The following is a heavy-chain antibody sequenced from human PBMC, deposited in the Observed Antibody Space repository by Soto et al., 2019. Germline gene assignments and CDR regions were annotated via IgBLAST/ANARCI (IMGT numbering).Heavy chain of an antibody. Sequence: PGESLKISCAASGFTFSSYAMSWVRQAPGKGLEWVSAISGSGGSTYYADSVKGRFTISRDNSKNTLYLQMNSLRAEDTAVYYCALYCSSTSCRADTYYDYVWGSYRPGYFDYWGQGTLVTVSS. CDR1: GFTFSSYA. CDR2: ISGSGGST. J-gene: IGHJ4*02. V-gene: IGHV3-23*01. D-gene: IGHD3-16*02. CDR3: ALYCSSTSCRADTYYDYVWGSYRPGYFDY.